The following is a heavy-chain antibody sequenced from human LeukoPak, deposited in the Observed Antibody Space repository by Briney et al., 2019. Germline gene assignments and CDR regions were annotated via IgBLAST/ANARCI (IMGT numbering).Heavy chain of an antibody. CDR2: IYHSGST. V-gene: IGHV4-38-2*02. CDR1: GYSISSGYY. D-gene: IGHD3-10*01. Sequence: SETLSLTCTVSGYSISSGYYWGWIRQPPGKGLEWIGSIYHSGSTYYNPSLKSRVTISVDTSKNQFSLKLSSVTAADTAVYYCARDNTMVRGATDYWGQGTLSPSPQ. J-gene: IGHJ4*02. CDR3: ARDNTMVRGATDY.